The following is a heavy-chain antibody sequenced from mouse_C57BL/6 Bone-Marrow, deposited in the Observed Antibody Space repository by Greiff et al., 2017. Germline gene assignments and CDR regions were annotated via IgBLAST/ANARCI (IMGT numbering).Heavy chain of an antibody. V-gene: IGHV1-72*01. CDR2: IDPNRGGT. Sequence: QVQLQQPGAELVQPGASVKLSCKASGYTFTSYWMHWVKQRPGRGLEWIGRIDPNRGGTKYNEKFKGKATLTVDKPSSTAYMQRSSLTSEGSADYYCTRMQLFDYWGQGTTLTGSS. CDR3: TRMQLFDY. D-gene: IGHD6-5*01. J-gene: IGHJ2*01. CDR1: GYTFTSYW.